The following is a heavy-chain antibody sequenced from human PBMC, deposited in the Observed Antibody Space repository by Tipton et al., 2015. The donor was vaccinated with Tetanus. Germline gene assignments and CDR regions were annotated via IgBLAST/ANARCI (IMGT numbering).Heavy chain of an antibody. CDR1: GASIRGGTFY. V-gene: IGHV4-39*01. CDR3: ARQADNWFDP. J-gene: IGHJ5*02. Sequence: GLVKPSETLSLTCTVSGASIRGGTFYWGWIRQPPGKGLEWIGSIYESGDTYYIPSLKSRVTISVDTSTNQFSLTLNSMAAADTGVYYCARQADNWFDPWGQGTLVAVSS. CDR2: IYESGDT.